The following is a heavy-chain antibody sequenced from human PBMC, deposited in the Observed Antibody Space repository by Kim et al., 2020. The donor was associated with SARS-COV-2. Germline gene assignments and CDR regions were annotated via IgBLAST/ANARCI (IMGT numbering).Heavy chain of an antibody. Sequence: GGSLRLSCAASGFTFYTYGMHWVRQAPGKGLERVATILIEETNKNYGDSVKGRFTISRDNSKNTVYLQMNSLRVEDTAVYYCVKGGDGYNFAFDVWGQGTMVTVSS. D-gene: IGHD5-12*01. CDR1: GFTFYTYG. V-gene: IGHV3-30*02. J-gene: IGHJ3*01. CDR3: VKGGDGYNFAFDV. CDR2: ILIEETNK.